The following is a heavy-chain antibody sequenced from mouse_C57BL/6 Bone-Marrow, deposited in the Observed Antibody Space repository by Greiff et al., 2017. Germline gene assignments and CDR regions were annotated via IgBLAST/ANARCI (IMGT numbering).Heavy chain of an antibody. CDR1: GYTFTSYW. Sequence: QVQLQQSGPELVRPGASVKISCKAPGYTFTSYWMQWVRQRPGQGLEWIGEIFPGSGSTYYNEKFKGKATLTVDTSSSTAYLQLSSLTSEDSAVYFGAKGYYFDYWGQGTTLTVSS. J-gene: IGHJ2*01. V-gene: IGHV1-56*01. CDR3: AKGYYFDY. CDR2: IFPGSGST.